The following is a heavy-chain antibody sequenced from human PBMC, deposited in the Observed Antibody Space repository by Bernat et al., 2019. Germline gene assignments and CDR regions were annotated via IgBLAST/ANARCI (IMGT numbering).Heavy chain of an antibody. V-gene: IGHV3-66*01. CDR1: GFTVSSNN. CDR3: ARDGRSSYRYYYYYCMDV. J-gene: IGHJ6*03. CDR2: INSGGST. D-gene: IGHD6-13*01. Sequence: EVQLVESGGGLVQPGGSLRLSCAASGFTVSSNNMSWVRQAPGKGLEWVSAINSGGSTYYADSVKGRFTISRDNSKNTLYLQMNSLRAEDTAVYYCARDGRSSYRYYYYYCMDVWGKGTTVTVSS.